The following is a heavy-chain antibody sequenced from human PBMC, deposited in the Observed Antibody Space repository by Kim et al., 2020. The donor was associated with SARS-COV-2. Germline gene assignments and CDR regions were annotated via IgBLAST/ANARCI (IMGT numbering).Heavy chain of an antibody. CDR1: GGSISSSSYY. J-gene: IGHJ4*02. Sequence: SETLSLTCTVSGGSISSSSYYWGWIRQPPGKGLEWIGSIYYSGSTYYNPSLKSRVTISVDTSKNQFSLKLSSVTAADTAVYYCARLGEDTAMVPLIDYWGQGTLVTVSS. V-gene: IGHV4-39*01. D-gene: IGHD5-18*01. CDR3: ARLGEDTAMVPLIDY. CDR2: IYYSGST.